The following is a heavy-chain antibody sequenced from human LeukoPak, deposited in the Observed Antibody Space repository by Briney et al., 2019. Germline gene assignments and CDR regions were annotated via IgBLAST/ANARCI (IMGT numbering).Heavy chain of an antibody. V-gene: IGHV3-23*01. CDR1: GFTISTYG. CDR3: AKSVYHSGNY. D-gene: IGHD3-10*01. J-gene: IGHJ4*02. Sequence: GGSLRLSCAASGFTISTYGMSWVRRAPGKGLEWVSSISGGTTYYADSVKGRFTISRDNSKNTVSLQMNSLRAEDTAVYYCAKSVYHSGNYWGQGTLVTVSS. CDR2: ISGGTT.